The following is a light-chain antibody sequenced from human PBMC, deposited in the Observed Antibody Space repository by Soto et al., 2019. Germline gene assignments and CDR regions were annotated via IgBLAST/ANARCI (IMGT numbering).Light chain of an antibody. CDR3: ATWDDSLHGVV. CDR2: TND. J-gene: IGLJ2*01. CDR1: RSNIGIYE. Sequence: QLVLTQPPSASGTPGQRVTISCSGSRSNIGIYEVNWYQQLPGTAPKLLIYTNDERPSGVPDRFSGSKSGTSASLAISGLQSGDEADYYCATWDDSLHGVVFGGGTKLTVL. V-gene: IGLV1-44*01.